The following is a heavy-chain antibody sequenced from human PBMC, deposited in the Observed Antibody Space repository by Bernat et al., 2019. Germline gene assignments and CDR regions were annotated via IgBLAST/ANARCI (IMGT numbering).Heavy chain of an antibody. CDR2: INPTSGGT. V-gene: IGHV1-2*06. D-gene: IGHD5-12*01. Sequence: QVQLVQSGSEVRKPGASVKVYCKASGYTFTGDYMHWVRQGPGQGMEWKGRINPTSGGTNYAQKFQGRVTMTTDTSFSTAYMDLSSLISDDAAGYYCAGERGVNIVAADHFAYWGQGTLVTVSS. CDR3: AGERGVNIVAADHFAY. J-gene: IGHJ4*02. CDR1: GYTFTGDY.